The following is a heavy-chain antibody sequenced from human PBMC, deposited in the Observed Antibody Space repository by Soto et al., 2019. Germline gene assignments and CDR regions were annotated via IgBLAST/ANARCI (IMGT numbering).Heavy chain of an antibody. CDR3: ERGRYGDF. Sequence: QVHLVQSGAEVKKPGASVKVSCKGSGYAFTTYGITWVRQAPGQGLEWMGWISAHNGNTNYAQKLQGRVTVTRDTCTSTAYMELRSRGSDDTGVYCCERGRYGDFWGQGALVTVSS. V-gene: IGHV1-18*01. J-gene: IGHJ1*01. CDR2: ISAHNGNT. CDR1: GYAFTTYG. D-gene: IGHD3-10*01.